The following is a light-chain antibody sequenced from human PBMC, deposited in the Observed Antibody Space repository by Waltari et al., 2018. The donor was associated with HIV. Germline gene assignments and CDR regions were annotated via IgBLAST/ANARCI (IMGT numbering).Light chain of an antibody. CDR1: RIESKS. V-gene: IGLV3-21*02. J-gene: IGLJ3*02. CDR2: DDS. CDR3: QVWHSGSDHWV. Sequence: SYVLTQPPSVSVAPGQTARVTCEGDRIESKSVNWYQQKPGQAPVLVVYDDSDRPSGLPERVSGSNYGNTATLTISRAEAGDEADFYCQVWHSGSDHWVFGGGTKLTVL.